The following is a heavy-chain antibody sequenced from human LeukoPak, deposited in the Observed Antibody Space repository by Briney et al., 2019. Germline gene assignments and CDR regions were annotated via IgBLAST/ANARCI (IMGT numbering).Heavy chain of an antibody. D-gene: IGHD3-16*01. CDR1: GFTFSNYS. CDR3: AKSTRAVMAMMDV. Sequence: GGSLRLSCAASGFTFSNYSMNWVRQAPGKGLEWVSSISSRSTYIYHADSVKGRFTISRDNAKNSLFLQMNSLRAEDTAVYFCAKSTRAVMAMMDVWGKGTTVTISS. J-gene: IGHJ6*04. V-gene: IGHV3-21*01. CDR2: ISSRSTYI.